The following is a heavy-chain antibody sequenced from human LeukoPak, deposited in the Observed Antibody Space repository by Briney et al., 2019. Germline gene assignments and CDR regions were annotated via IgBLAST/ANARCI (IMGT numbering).Heavy chain of an antibody. CDR1: GGSFSGYY. V-gene: IGHV4-34*01. J-gene: IGHJ4*02. CDR3: ARGDYDSSGYQHLFDY. Sequence: SETLSLTCAVYGGSFSGYYWSWIRQPPGRGLEWIGEINHSGSTNYNPSLKSRVTISVDTSKNQFSLKLSSATAADTAVYYCARGDYDSSGYQHLFDYWGQGTLVTVSS. D-gene: IGHD3-22*01. CDR2: INHSGST.